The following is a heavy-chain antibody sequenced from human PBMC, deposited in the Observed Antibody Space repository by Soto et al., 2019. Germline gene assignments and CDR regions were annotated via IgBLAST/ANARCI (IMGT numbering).Heavy chain of an antibody. CDR3: AKEYYYGPGPGRGMDV. Sequence: PGGSLRLSCAASGFTFSSYAMSWVRQAPGKGLEWVSAISGSGGSTYYADSVKGRFTISRDNSKNTLYLQMNSLRAEDTAVYYCAKEYYYGPGPGRGMDVWGQGTTVTVSS. D-gene: IGHD3-10*01. CDR2: ISGSGGST. V-gene: IGHV3-23*01. CDR1: GFTFSSYA. J-gene: IGHJ6*02.